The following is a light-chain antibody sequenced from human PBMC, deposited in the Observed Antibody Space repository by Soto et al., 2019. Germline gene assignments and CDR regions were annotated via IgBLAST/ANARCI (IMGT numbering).Light chain of an antibody. CDR1: PSINTY. CDR2: DAS. Sequence: EVVLTQSPATLSSSPGERVTLSCRASPSINTYLAWYQQKPGQAPRLLIYDASYRAAGIPSRFSGSGSGTDFTLTISSLEPADFAIYHCQQLSSCPLTFGGGNKVEI. CDR3: QQLSSCPLT. J-gene: IGKJ4*01. V-gene: IGKV3-11*01.